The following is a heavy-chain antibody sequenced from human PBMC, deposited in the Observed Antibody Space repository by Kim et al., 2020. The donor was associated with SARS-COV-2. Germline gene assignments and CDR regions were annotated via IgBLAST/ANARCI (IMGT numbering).Heavy chain of an antibody. Sequence: ASVKVSCKASGYTFTSYGISWVRQAPGQGLEWMGWISAYNGNTNYAQKLQGRVTMTTDTSTSTAYMELRSLRSDDTAVYYCARDLSSRSHKWFGELFYYYYGMDVWGQGTTVTVSS. J-gene: IGHJ6*02. D-gene: IGHD3-10*01. CDR1: GYTFTSYG. V-gene: IGHV1-18*01. CDR3: ARDLSSRSHKWFGELFYYYYGMDV. CDR2: ISAYNGNT.